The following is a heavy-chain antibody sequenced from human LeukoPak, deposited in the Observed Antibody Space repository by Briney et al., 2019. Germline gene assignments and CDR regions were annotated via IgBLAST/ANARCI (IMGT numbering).Heavy chain of an antibody. CDR1: GFTFSSYA. V-gene: IGHV3-64*01. CDR3: AREGYSRGLDY. Sequence: GGALRLSCAASGFTFSSYAMHWVRQAPGKGLEYVSAIISNGGSTYYANSVKGRFTISRDNTRNTLYLQMGSLRAEDMAVYYCAREGYSRGLDYWGQGTLVTVSS. D-gene: IGHD6-19*01. J-gene: IGHJ4*02. CDR2: IISNGGST.